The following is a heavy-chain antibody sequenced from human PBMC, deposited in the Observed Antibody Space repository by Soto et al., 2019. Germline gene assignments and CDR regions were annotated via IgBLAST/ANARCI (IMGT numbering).Heavy chain of an antibody. J-gene: IGHJ4*02. V-gene: IGHV3-33*01. CDR2: IWYDGSKA. CDR1: GLTFSTFG. CDR3: ARDIWFERSKCLDY. Sequence: QVHLVASGGGVVQPGRSLRLSCAASGLTFSTFGMQWVRQAPGKGLEWVAVIWYDGSKAYYADSVKGRFTISRDNSKNTLYLQMNSLRAEDTAVYYCARDIWFERSKCLDYWGQGTLVTVSS. D-gene: IGHD3-10*01.